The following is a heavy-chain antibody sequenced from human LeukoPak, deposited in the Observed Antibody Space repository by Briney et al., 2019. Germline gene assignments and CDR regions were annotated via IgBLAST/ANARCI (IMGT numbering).Heavy chain of an antibody. CDR2: IIPIFGTA. Sequence: RASVKVSCKASGGTFSSYAISWVRQAPGQGLEWMGRIIPIFGTANYAQKFQGRVTITTDESTSTAYMELSSLRSEDTAVYYCASMLNGPYGDYTPFDYWGQGTLVTVSS. CDR3: ASMLNGPYGDYTPFDY. V-gene: IGHV1-69*05. CDR1: GGTFSSYA. J-gene: IGHJ4*02. D-gene: IGHD4-17*01.